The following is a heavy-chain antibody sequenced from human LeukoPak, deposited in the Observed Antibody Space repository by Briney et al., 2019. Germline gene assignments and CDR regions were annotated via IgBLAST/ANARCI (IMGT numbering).Heavy chain of an antibody. D-gene: IGHD3-3*01. CDR1: GFTFSSYA. CDR2: LSGGGGNT. CDR3: AKTRSGYSPDPFDI. J-gene: IGHJ3*02. Sequence: GGSLRLSCAASGFTFSSYAMSWVRQAPGKGLEWVSGLSGGGGNTKYADSVKGRFTISRDNSKNTLFLRMTSLRAEDTAVYFCAKTRSGYSPDPFDIWGQGTMVTVAS. V-gene: IGHV3-23*01.